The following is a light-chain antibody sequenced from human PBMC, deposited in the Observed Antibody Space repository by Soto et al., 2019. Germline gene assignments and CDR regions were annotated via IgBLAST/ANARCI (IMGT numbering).Light chain of an antibody. CDR3: GTWDSGLNIVV. CDR1: NSNIGNNY. Sequence: QSVLTQPPSVSAAPGQKVTISCSGSNSNIGNNYVSWYQHLPGTAPKLLIYDNNRRPSGIPDRFSGSKSGTSATLGITGLQTGDEADYYCGTWDSGLNIVVFGGGTQLTVL. V-gene: IGLV1-51*01. J-gene: IGLJ2*01. CDR2: DNN.